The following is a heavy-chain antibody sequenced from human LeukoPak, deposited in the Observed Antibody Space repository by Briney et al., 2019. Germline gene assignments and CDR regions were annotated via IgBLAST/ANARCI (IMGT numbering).Heavy chain of an antibody. CDR2: ISAYNGNT. D-gene: IGHD6-13*01. Sequence: ASVKVSCKASGYTFTSYGISWVRQAPGQGLEWMGWISAYNGNTNYAQKFQGRVTMTRDTSISTAYMELSRLRSDDTAVYYCARDSGYSSSWYGGFDYWGQGTLVTVSS. V-gene: IGHV1-18*01. CDR1: GYTFTSYG. CDR3: ARDSGYSSSWYGGFDY. J-gene: IGHJ4*02.